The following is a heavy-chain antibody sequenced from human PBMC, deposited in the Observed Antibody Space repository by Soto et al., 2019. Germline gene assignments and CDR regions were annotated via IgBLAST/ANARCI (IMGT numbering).Heavy chain of an antibody. D-gene: IGHD2-2*01. V-gene: IGHV4-59*01. CDR1: GGSISSYY. CDR3: ASEEGLCTAFDY. CDR2: IYYSGST. Sequence: SETLSLTCTVSGGSISSYYWSWIRQPPGKGLEWIGYIYYSGSTNYNPSLKSRVTISVDTSKNQFSLKLSSVTAADTAVYYCASEEGLCTAFDYWGQGTLVTVSS. J-gene: IGHJ4*02.